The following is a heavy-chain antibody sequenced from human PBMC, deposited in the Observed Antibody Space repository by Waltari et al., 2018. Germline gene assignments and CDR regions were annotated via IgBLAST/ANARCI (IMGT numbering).Heavy chain of an antibody. CDR1: GGSISSRSYY. Sequence: QLQLQESGPGLVKPSETLSLTCTVSGGSISSRSYYWGWIRQPPGKGLEWIGSIYYSGSTYYNPSLKSRVTISVDTSKNQFSLKLSSVTAADTAVYYCARRGGFIGYYYYMDVWGKGTTVTVSS. J-gene: IGHJ6*03. CDR3: ARRGGFIGYYYYMDV. D-gene: IGHD3-3*01. CDR2: IYYSGST. V-gene: IGHV4-39*07.